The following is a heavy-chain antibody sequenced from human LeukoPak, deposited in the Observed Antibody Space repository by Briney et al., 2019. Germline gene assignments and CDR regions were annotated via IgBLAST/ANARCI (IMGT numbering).Heavy chain of an antibody. CDR1: GFTFSSYG. Sequence: GRSLRLSCAASGFTFSSYGMHWVRQAPGKGLEWVAVIWYDGSNKYYADSVKGRFTISRDNPKNTLYLQMNSLRAEDTAVYYCAEQVRGGIFDYWGQGTLVTVSS. V-gene: IGHV3-33*06. J-gene: IGHJ4*02. CDR2: IWYDGSNK. CDR3: AEQVRGGIFDY. D-gene: IGHD3-10*01.